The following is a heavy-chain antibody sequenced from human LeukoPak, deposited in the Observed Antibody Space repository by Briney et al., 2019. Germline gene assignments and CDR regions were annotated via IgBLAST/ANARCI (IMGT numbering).Heavy chain of an antibody. CDR3: AREGLRVVDLNY. J-gene: IGHJ4*02. D-gene: IGHD2-15*01. CDR1: GFTFSSYW. Sequence: GGSLRLSCAASGFTFSSYWMQWVRQAPGKGLVWVSRINNDGSWTTYADSVKGRFTVSRDNAKNTLYLQMTSLRAEDTAVYYCAREGLRVVDLNYWGQGTLVTVSS. V-gene: IGHV3-74*01. CDR2: INNDGSWT.